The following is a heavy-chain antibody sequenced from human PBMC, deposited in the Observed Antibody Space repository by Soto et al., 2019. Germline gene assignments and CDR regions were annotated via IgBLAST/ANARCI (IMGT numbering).Heavy chain of an antibody. CDR1: GFTFSSYA. CDR3: AKDRPTQARVWGSYRSQGYFDY. D-gene: IGHD3-16*02. CDR2: ISGSGGST. V-gene: IGHV3-23*01. J-gene: IGHJ4*02. Sequence: GGSLRLSCAASGFTFSSYAMSWVRQAPGKGLEWVSAISGSGGSTYYADSVKGRFTISRDNSKNTLYLQMNSLRAEDTAVYYCAKDRPTQARVWGSYRSQGYFDYWGQGTLVTVSS.